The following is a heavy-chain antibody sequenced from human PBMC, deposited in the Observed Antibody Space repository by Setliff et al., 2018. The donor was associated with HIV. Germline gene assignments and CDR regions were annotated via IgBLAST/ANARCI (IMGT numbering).Heavy chain of an antibody. D-gene: IGHD2-2*01. CDR2: IYHSGST. J-gene: IGHJ6*02. V-gene: IGHV4-4*02. CDR3: ARGRSCSSSSCYLVYYYYGMDV. CDR1: GGSISSSNW. Sequence: SETLSLTCAVSGGSISSSNWWSWVRQPPGKGLEWIGEIYHSGSTNYNPSLKSRVTISVDKSKNQFSLKLSSVTAADTAVYYCARGRSCSSSSCYLVYYYYGMDVWGHGSTVTVSS.